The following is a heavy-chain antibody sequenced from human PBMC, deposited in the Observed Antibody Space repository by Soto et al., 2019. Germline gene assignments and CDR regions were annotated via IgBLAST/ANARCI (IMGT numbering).Heavy chain of an antibody. CDR2: MNPNSGNT. Sequence: ASVKVSCKASGYTFTSYDINWVRQATGQGLEWMGWMNPNSGNTGYAQKFQGRVTMTRNTSISTAYMELSSLRSEDTAVYYCARGVGYRGGIVVVPAAIYYYYYMDVWGKGTTVTVSS. D-gene: IGHD2-2*01. CDR1: GYTFTSYD. V-gene: IGHV1-8*01. CDR3: ARGVGYRGGIVVVPAAIYYYYYMDV. J-gene: IGHJ6*03.